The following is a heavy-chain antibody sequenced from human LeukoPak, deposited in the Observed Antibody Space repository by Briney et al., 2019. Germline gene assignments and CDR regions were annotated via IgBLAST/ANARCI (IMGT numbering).Heavy chain of an antibody. V-gene: IGHV4-34*01. CDR1: GGSFSGYY. CDR2: INHSGST. D-gene: IGHD3-22*01. CDR3: ARETFTMIVVVPEEGYYGMDV. J-gene: IGHJ6*02. Sequence: PSETLSLTCAVYGGSFSGYYWSWIRQPPGKGLEWIGEINHSGSTYYNPSLKSRVTISVDTSKNQFSLKLSSVTAADTAVYYCARETFTMIVVVPEEGYYGMDVWGQGTTVTVSS.